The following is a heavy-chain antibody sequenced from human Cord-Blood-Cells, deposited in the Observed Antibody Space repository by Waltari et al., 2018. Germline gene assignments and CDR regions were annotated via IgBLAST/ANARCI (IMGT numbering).Heavy chain of an antibody. D-gene: IGHD6-6*01. CDR3: ASIAARDAFDI. CDR2: IYHSGST. CDR1: GYSISSGYY. J-gene: IGHJ3*02. Sequence: QVQLQESGPGLVKPSETLSLTCTVSGYSISSGYYSGWIRQPPGKGLEWIGSIYHSGSTYYNPSLKSRVTISVDTSKNQFSLKLSSVTAADTAVYYCASIAARDAFDIWGQGTMVTVSS. V-gene: IGHV4-38-2*02.